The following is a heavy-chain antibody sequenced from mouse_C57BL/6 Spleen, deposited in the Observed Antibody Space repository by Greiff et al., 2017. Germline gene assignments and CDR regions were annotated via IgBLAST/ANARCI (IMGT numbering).Heavy chain of an antibody. CDR2: IYPGDGDT. Sequence: VKLMESGPELVKPGASVKISCKASGYAFSSSWLNWVKQRPGKGLEWIGRIYPGDGDTNYNGKFKGKATLTADKSSSTAYMQLSSLTSEDSAVYFCSGPMDYWGQGTSVTVSS. J-gene: IGHJ4*01. CDR1: GYAFSSSW. V-gene: IGHV1-82*01. CDR3: SGPMDY.